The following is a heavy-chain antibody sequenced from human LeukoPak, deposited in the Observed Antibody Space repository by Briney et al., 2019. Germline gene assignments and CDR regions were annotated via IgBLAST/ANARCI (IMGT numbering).Heavy chain of an antibody. V-gene: IGHV3-74*01. CDR2: VKGDGSST. Sequence: GGSLRLSCAASGFTFSSNWMHWVRQAPGKGLVWVSRVKGDGSSTSYADSVKGRFTISRDNAKNTLFLQMNSLRAEDTAVYYCVRDGVGAPPFDYWGQGTLVAVSS. J-gene: IGHJ4*02. CDR3: VRDGVGAPPFDY. D-gene: IGHD1-26*01. CDR1: GFTFSSNW.